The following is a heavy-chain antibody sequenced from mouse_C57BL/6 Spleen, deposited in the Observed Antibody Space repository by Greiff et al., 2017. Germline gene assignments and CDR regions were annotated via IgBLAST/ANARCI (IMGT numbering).Heavy chain of an antibody. CDR1: GYTFTDYY. CDR3: SRERDCVLFGYAMCD. J-gene: IGHJ4*01. Sequence: VQLQQSGPELVKPGASVKLSCKASGYTFTDYYMHWVKQSHGKSLEWIGDINPNNGGPSYNQKFKGKATLTVDKSSSTTYMELRSRTSEYSAVYYCSRERDCVLFGYAMCDWGQGTSVTVAS. V-gene: IGHV1-26*01. CDR2: INPNNGGP.